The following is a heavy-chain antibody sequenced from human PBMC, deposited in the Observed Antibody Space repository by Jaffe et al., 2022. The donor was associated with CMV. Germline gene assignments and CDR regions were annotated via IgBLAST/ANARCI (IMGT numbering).Heavy chain of an antibody. CDR3: ARAVMVRGRSKYYFDY. V-gene: IGHV4-31*03. D-gene: IGHD3-10*01. CDR2: IYYSGST. Sequence: QVQLQESGPGLVKPSQTLSLTCTVSGGSISSGGYYWSWIRQHPGKGLEWIGYIYYSGSTYYNPSLKSRVTISVDTSKNQFSLKLSSVTAADTAVYYCARAVMVRGRSKYYFDYWGQGTLVTVSS. CDR1: GGSISSGGYY. J-gene: IGHJ4*02.